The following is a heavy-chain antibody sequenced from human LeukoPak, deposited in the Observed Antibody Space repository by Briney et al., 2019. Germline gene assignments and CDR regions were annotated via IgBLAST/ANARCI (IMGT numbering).Heavy chain of an antibody. CDR2: IGTAGDT. D-gene: IGHD2-2*01. J-gene: IGHJ6*02. Sequence: GGSLRLSCAASGFTLSSYDMHWVRQATGKGLEWVSAIGTAGDTYYPGSVKGRFTISRENAKNSLYLQMNSLRAEDTAVYYCAKVSRYCSSTSCPHYYYYGMDVWGQGTTVTVSS. V-gene: IGHV3-13*01. CDR3: AKVSRYCSSTSCPHYYYYGMDV. CDR1: GFTLSSYD.